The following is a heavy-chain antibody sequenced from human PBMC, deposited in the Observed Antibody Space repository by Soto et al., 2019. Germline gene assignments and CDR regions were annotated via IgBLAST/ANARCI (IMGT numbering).Heavy chain of an antibody. J-gene: IGHJ4*02. CDR1: GCTFSSYA. CDR3: ARVAFRSIAVAGTNNYFDY. D-gene: IGHD6-19*01. V-gene: IGHV1-69*13. Sequence: GASVKVSCKASGCTFSSYAISCVRQAPGQVLEWMGGIIPIFGTANYAQKFQGRVTITADESTSTAYMELSSLRSEDTAVYYCARVAFRSIAVAGTNNYFDYWGQGTLVTVSS. CDR2: IIPIFGTA.